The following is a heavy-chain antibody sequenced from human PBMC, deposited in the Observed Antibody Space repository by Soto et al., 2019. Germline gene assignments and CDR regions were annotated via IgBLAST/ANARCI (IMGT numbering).Heavy chain of an antibody. J-gene: IGHJ5*02. CDR2: IIPLYGTV. CDR3: ARGATAYYDFWANPRGDWLDL. Sequence: ASVKVSCKASGGTFNSYGISWVRQAPGQGLDWMGVIIPLYGTVNYAQNFQGRVVMTRDTFLGTAYLELSGLRSDDTAVYYCARGATAYYDFWANPRGDWLDLWGQGTLVTVSS. D-gene: IGHD3-3*01. V-gene: IGHV1-69*05. CDR1: GGTFNSYG.